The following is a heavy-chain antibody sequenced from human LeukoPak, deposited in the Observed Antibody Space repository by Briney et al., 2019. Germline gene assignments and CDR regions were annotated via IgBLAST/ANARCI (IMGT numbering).Heavy chain of an antibody. V-gene: IGHV4-34*01. CDR1: GGSFSGYY. J-gene: IGHJ3*02. CDR2: INHSGST. D-gene: IGHD6-19*01. CDR3: ARHSERWLGAFDI. Sequence: SETLSLTCAVYGGSFSGYYWSWIRQPPGKGLEWIGEINHSGSTNYNPSLKSRVTISVDTSKNQFSLKLSSVTAADTAVYYCARHSERWLGAFDIWGQGTMVTVSS.